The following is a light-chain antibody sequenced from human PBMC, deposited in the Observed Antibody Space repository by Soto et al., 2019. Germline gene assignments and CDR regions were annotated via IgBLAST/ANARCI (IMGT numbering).Light chain of an antibody. CDR3: QQLNSYPIT. V-gene: IGKV1-9*01. CDR2: AAS. CDR1: QGLSSD. J-gene: IGKJ5*01. Sequence: DIQLTQSPSFLSASVGDRVTITCRASQGLSSDLAWYQQKPGKDPKLLIYAASTLQSGVPSRFSGSGSGTEFTLTISSLQHEDFATYNCQQLNSYPITFGQGTRLEIK.